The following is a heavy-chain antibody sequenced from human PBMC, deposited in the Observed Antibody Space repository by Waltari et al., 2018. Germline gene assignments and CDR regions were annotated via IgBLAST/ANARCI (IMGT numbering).Heavy chain of an antibody. V-gene: IGHV3-33*06. CDR1: GFTFSSYG. Sequence: QVQLVESGGGVVQPGRSLRLSCAASGFTFSSYGMHWVRQAPGQGLELGAVIWYDGSNKYYADSVKGRFTISRDNSKNTLYLQMNSLRAEDTAVYYCAKEGPISAYGDYGFQYYYYMDVWGKGTTVTVSS. CDR2: IWYDGSNK. J-gene: IGHJ6*03. CDR3: AKEGPISAYGDYGFQYYYYMDV. D-gene: IGHD4-17*01.